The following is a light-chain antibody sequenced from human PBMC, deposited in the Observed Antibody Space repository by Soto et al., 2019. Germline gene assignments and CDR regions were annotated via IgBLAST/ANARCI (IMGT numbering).Light chain of an antibody. CDR2: AAS. J-gene: IGKJ1*01. CDR1: QSISNH. CDR3: QQVDSYPRT. Sequence: DIQMTQSPSSLSASVEDRVIITCRASQSISNHLNWYQQKPGKAPKLLIFAASSLQSGVPSRFSGSGSGTDFSLTISSLHPEDVATYYCQQVDSYPRTFGQGTKVDIK. V-gene: IGKV1-39*01.